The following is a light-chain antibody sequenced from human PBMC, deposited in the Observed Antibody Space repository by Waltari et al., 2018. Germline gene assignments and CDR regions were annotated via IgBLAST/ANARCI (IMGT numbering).Light chain of an antibody. CDR2: HVS. J-gene: IGLJ3*02. CDR1: TSYVRGFQL. V-gene: IGLV2-23*02. Sequence: QSVLTHPASVSGSSGQSIPLPCTGTTSYVRGFQLVSWYQQHPSKAPKLMLYHVSQRPSGVSNRFAGSKSGNTASLTISGLQAEDEADYYCCSYAGSTTSVVFGGGTKVTVL. CDR3: CSYAGSTTSVV.